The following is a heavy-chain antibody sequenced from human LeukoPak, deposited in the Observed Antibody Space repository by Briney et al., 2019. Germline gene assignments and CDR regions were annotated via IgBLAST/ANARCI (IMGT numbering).Heavy chain of an antibody. CDR3: ASTGVVVTASDY. V-gene: IGHV3-64*04. J-gene: IGHJ4*02. CDR2: IGTTGDKK. CDR1: GFTFSRFA. Sequence: GGSLRLSCSASGFTFSRFAMNWVRQSPGRGLEYVAGIGTTGDKKYYVDSVKGRFTVSRDNAKNSLYLQMNSLRAEDTAVYYCASTGVVVTASDYWGQGTLVTVSS. D-gene: IGHD2-21*02.